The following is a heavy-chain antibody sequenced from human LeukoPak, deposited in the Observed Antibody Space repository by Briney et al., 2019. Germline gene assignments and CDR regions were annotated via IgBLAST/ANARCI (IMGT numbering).Heavy chain of an antibody. V-gene: IGHV3-33*01. CDR3: ARERGFMPSHYYYGMDV. CDR2: IWYDGSNK. Sequence: PGGSLRLSCAASGFTFSSYGMHWVRQAPGKGLEWLAVIWYDGSNKYYADSVKGRFTISRDNSKNTLYLQMNSLRAEDTAVYYCARERGFMPSHYYYGMDVWGQGTTVTVSS. D-gene: IGHD3-16*01. J-gene: IGHJ6*02. CDR1: GFTFSSYG.